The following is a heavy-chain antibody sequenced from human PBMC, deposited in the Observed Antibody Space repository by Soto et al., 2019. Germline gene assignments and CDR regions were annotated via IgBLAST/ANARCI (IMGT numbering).Heavy chain of an antibody. CDR3: VRPRIHAFDI. V-gene: IGHV4-39*01. CDR1: GGSVSSSDYV. J-gene: IGHJ3*02. Sequence: QLQLQESGPGLVKPSETLSLTCTVSGGSVSSSDYVWGWIRQPPGKGPVWIGSIYQSGETYYNPSLRSRVTMSVATSKNQFSLKLSSVTAADTAMYCCVRPRIHAFDIWGQGTMVTVSS. CDR2: IYQSGET.